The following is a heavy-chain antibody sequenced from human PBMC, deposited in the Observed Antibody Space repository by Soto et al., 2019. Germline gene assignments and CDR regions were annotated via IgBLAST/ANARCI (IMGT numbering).Heavy chain of an antibody. J-gene: IGHJ4*02. V-gene: IGHV4-30-2*01. CDR2: IYHSGST. Sequence: QLQLQESGSGLVKPSQTLSLTCAVSGGSISSGGYPWSWIRQPPGKGLEWIGYIYHSGSTYYNPSLKSRVTISVDRSKNQFSLKLSSVTAADTAVYYCARAIGWFGELLGGYYFDYWGQGTLVTVSS. D-gene: IGHD3-10*01. CDR1: GGSISSGGYP. CDR3: ARAIGWFGELLGGYYFDY.